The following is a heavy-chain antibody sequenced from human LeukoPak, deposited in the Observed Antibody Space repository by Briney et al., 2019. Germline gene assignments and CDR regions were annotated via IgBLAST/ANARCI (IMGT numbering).Heavy chain of an antibody. CDR3: ASASGREAAGYLLGLFDY. CDR1: GLSVSNKY. D-gene: IGHD6-13*01. Sequence: WVSLRLSGAASGLSVSNKYMSWVRQAPGKGLEWGSFIYSDGRTYYTDSVKGRFTISRDNSKNTLYLQMNSLRTEDTAMYYCASASGREAAGYLLGLFDYWGQGTLVTVSS. CDR2: IYSDGRT. V-gene: IGHV3-53*01. J-gene: IGHJ4*02.